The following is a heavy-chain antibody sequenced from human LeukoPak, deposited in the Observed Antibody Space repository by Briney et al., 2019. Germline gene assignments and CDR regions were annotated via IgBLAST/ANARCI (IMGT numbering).Heavy chain of an antibody. J-gene: IGHJ4*02. CDR2: VNQGGSEK. Sequence: PGGSLRLSCGASGFTFSSHQMTWVRQAPGKGLEWVANVNQGGSEKRYGDSVKGRFSISRDNAKNSLYLQMNTLRAEDTALYYCARWDYNSGWYLDYWGQGTLVTVSS. CDR1: GFTFSSHQ. CDR3: ARWDYNSGWYLDY. D-gene: IGHD3-22*01. V-gene: IGHV3-7*03.